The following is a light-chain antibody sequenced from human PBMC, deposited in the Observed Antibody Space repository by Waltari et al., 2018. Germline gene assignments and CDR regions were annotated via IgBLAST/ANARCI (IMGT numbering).Light chain of an antibody. CDR1: QSVSRY. CDR2: DAS. Sequence: EIVLTQSPATLSLSPGERATLSCRASQSVSRYLAWYQQKPGQAPRLLIYDASNRATGIPAMFSGSGSGTDFTLTISSLEPEDFAVYYCQQRSSWPIFTFGPGTKVDIK. CDR3: QQRSSWPIFT. J-gene: IGKJ3*01. V-gene: IGKV3-11*01.